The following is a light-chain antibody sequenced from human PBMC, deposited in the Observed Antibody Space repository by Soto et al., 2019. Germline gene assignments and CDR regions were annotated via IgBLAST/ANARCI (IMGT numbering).Light chain of an antibody. J-gene: IGLJ2*01. CDR2: SNS. Sequence: QPVLTQPPSASGTPGQRVTIFCSGSSSNIGSNVVNWYQQLPGTAPKLLIYSNSLRPSGVPDRFSGSKSGTSASLAFSGLQSEDEADSYCAAWDDSLHGVVFGGGTKVTVL. CDR1: SSNIGSNV. CDR3: AAWDDSLHGVV. V-gene: IGLV1-44*01.